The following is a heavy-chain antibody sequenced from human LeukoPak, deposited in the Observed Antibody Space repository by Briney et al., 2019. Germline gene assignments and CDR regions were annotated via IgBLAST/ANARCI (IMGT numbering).Heavy chain of an antibody. CDR3: AKFRGSSSNYYGMDV. J-gene: IGHJ6*02. Sequence: PGGSLRLSCAASGFTFSSYAMSWVRQAPGKGLEWVSAISGSGHNTYYADSVKGRFTISRDNSKDTLFLQTNSLRAEDTAVYYCAKFRGSSSNYYGMDVWGQGTTVTVSS. D-gene: IGHD6-6*01. CDR1: GFTFSSYA. CDR2: ISGSGHNT. V-gene: IGHV3-23*01.